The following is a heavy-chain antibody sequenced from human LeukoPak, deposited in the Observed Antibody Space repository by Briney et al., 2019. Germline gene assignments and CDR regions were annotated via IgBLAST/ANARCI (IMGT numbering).Heavy chain of an antibody. V-gene: IGHV3-30*18. CDR3: AKGYYDFWREEDYFDY. Sequence: GGSLRLSCAASGFTFSTYGIHWVRQAPGKGPEWVAVISYDGSNKYYADSVKGRFTISRDNSKNTLYLQMNSLRAEDTAVYYCAKGYYDFWREEDYFDYWGQGTLVTVSS. J-gene: IGHJ4*02. CDR1: GFTFSTYG. D-gene: IGHD3-3*01. CDR2: ISYDGSNK.